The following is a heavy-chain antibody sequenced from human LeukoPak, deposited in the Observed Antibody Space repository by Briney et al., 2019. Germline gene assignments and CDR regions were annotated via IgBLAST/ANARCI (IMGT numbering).Heavy chain of an antibody. Sequence: PSETLSLTCTVSGGSISSYYWSWIRQPPGKGLEWIGYIYYSGSTNYSPSLKSRVTISVDTSKNQFSLKLSSVTAADTAVYYCARGGSWTGDYWGQGTLVTVSS. V-gene: IGHV4-59*08. CDR2: IYYSGST. CDR1: GGSISSYY. J-gene: IGHJ4*02. D-gene: IGHD3/OR15-3a*01. CDR3: ARGGSWTGDY.